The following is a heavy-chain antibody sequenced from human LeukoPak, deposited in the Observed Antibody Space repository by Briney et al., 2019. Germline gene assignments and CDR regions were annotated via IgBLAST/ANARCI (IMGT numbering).Heavy chain of an antibody. CDR1: GGSISSNTYY. Sequence: SETLSLTCTVSGGSISSNTYYWGWIRQPPGKGLEWIGSIYYSGSTYYNPSLKSRVTISVDTSKNQFSLKLSSVTAADTAVYYSARALGYSSSWYGGNWFDPWGQGTLVTVSS. D-gene: IGHD6-13*01. J-gene: IGHJ5*02. CDR2: IYYSGST. V-gene: IGHV4-39*07. CDR3: ARALGYSSSWYGGNWFDP.